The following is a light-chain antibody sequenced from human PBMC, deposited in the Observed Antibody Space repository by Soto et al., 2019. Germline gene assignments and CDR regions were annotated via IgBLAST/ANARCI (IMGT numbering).Light chain of an antibody. CDR1: QSITDW. CDR3: QYWDDYSWT. Sequence: DIQMTQSPSTLSASVGDRVTITCRASQSITDWLAWYQQKPGKAPKFLIYKASNLEGGVPSRFSGSGSGTDFTLTISGVQPDDFATYYCQYWDDYSWTFGQGTKVEIK. CDR2: KAS. J-gene: IGKJ1*01. V-gene: IGKV1-5*03.